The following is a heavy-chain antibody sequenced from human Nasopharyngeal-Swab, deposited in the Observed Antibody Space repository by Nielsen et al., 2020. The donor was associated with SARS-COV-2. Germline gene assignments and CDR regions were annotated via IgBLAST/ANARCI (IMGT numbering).Heavy chain of an antibody. CDR3: AKDPSAYDCVWGSSRYRGYFDY. CDR2: ISGSGGST. CDR1: GFTFGSYA. J-gene: IGHJ4*02. D-gene: IGHD3-16*02. Sequence: GESLKISCASSGFTFGSYAMSWVRQAPGKGLEWVSAISGSGGSTYYADSVKGRFTISRDNSKNTLYLQMNSLRAEDTAVYYCAKDPSAYDCVWGSSRYRGYFDYWGQGTLVTVSS. V-gene: IGHV3-23*01.